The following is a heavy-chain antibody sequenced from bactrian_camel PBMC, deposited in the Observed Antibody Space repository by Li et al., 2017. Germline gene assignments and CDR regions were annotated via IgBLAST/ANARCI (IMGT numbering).Heavy chain of an antibody. V-gene: IGHV3S1*01. CDR2: TYTRLGST. CDR3: AKDDVSYVMGKFAL. Sequence: VQLVESGGGSVQIGGSLTLSCAASGYTVNANYLGMGWFRQAPGKEREGVAATYTRLGSTAYSPSVKGRFTVSLDNVKNTVYLQMNSLNVEDTATYYCAKDDVSYVMGKFALWGQGTQVTVS. J-gene: IGHJ4*01. D-gene: IGHD3*01. CDR1: GYTVNANYLG.